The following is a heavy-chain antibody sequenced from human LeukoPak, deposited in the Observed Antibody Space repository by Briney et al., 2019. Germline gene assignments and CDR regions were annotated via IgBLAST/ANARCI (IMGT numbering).Heavy chain of an antibody. D-gene: IGHD2-2*02. V-gene: IGHV4-61*02. J-gene: IGHJ5*02. CDR2: IYTSGST. Sequence: SETLSLTCTVSGGSISSGSYYWSWIRQPAGKGLEWIGRIYTSGSTNYNPSLKSRVTISVDTSKNQFSLKLSSVTAADTAVYYCARAGSIVVVPAAIRDSSSGVWFDPWGQGTLVTVSS. CDR1: GGSISSGSYY. CDR3: ARAGSIVVVPAAIRDSSSGVWFDP.